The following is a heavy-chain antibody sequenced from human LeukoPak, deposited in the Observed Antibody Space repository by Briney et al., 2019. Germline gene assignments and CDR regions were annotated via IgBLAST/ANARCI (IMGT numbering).Heavy chain of an antibody. D-gene: IGHD3-10*01. Sequence: ASVKVSCKASGYTFTGYYMHWVRQAPGQGLEWMGWINPNSGGTNYAQKFQGRVTMTRDTSISTAYMELSRLRSDDTAVYYCARSDEGVIRAFDYWGQGTLVTVSS. CDR1: GYTFTGYY. CDR3: ARSDEGVIRAFDY. J-gene: IGHJ4*02. CDR2: INPNSGGT. V-gene: IGHV1-2*02.